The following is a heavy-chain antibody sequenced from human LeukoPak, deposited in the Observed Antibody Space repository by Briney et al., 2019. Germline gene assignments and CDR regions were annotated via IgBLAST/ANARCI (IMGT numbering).Heavy chain of an antibody. V-gene: IGHV5-51*01. CDR1: GYXFTSYW. CDR3: ARRSSSGGYYFDY. Sequence: GESLKISCNGSGYXFTSYWIGWVRQMPGKGLEWMGILNPGDSDIKYGPSFEGQVTISADKSNSTAYLQWSSLKASDTAMYYCARRSSSGGYYFDYWGQGTLVTVSS. J-gene: IGHJ4*02. CDR2: LNPGDSDI. D-gene: IGHD3-16*01.